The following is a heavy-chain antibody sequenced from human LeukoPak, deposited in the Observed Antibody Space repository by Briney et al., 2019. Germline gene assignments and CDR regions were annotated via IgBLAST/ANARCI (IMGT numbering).Heavy chain of an antibody. D-gene: IGHD3-22*01. CDR3: ARDYYDSSGYFIDY. CDR1: GGSISSYY. V-gene: IGHV4-59*01. CDR2: IYYSGST. Sequence: SETLSLTCTVSGGSISSYYWSWIRQPPGKGLAWIGYIYYSGSTNYNPSLKSRVTISVDTSKNQFSLKLSSVTAADTAVYYCARDYYDSSGYFIDYWGQGTLLTVSS. J-gene: IGHJ4*02.